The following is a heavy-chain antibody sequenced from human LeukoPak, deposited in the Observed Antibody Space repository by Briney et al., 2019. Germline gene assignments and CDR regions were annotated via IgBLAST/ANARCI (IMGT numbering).Heavy chain of an antibody. CDR3: AKWNWNESQFDY. CDR1: GFTFSSYA. V-gene: IGHV3-23*01. D-gene: IGHD1-1*01. Sequence: GGSLRLSCAASGFTFSSYAMSWVRQAPGKGLEWVSAISGSGGSTYYADSVKGRFTISRDNSKNTLYLQTNSLRAEDTAVYYCAKWNWNESQFDYWGQGTLVTVSS. CDR2: ISGSGGST. J-gene: IGHJ4*02.